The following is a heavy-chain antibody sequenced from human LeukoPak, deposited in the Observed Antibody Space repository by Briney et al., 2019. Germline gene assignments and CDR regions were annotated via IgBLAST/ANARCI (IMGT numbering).Heavy chain of an antibody. D-gene: IGHD1-26*01. V-gene: IGHV3-23*01. CDR2: ISDNSGRT. Sequence: GGSLRLSCAASGFIFTTYAMGWVRQAPGKGLEWFSGISDNSGRTYYADSVKGRLTISRDNFKNTLYLQLNSLRAEDTAVYYCAKQGVLGNTNDRHYFDYWGQGTLVTVSS. J-gene: IGHJ4*02. CDR3: AKQGVLGNTNDRHYFDY. CDR1: GFIFTTYA.